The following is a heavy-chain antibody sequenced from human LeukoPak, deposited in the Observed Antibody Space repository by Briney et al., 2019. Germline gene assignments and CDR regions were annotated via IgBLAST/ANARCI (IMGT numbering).Heavy chain of an antibody. CDR3: AKDLRGYHLGYYFDY. J-gene: IGHJ4*02. D-gene: IGHD3-22*01. V-gene: IGHV3-30*02. CDR2: IRYDGSNK. CDR1: GFTFSDYY. Sequence: PGGSLRLSCAASGFTFSDYYMSWIRPAPGKGLEWVAFIRYDGSNKYYADSVKGRFTISRDNSKNTLYLQMNSLRTEDTAVYYCAKDLRGYHLGYYFDYWGQGTLVTVSS.